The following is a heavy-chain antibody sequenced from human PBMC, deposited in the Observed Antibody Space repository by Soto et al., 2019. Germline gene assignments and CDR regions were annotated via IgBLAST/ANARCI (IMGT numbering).Heavy chain of an antibody. CDR2: IYPGDSDT. D-gene: IGHD6-13*01. Sequence: EVQLVQSGAEVKKPGESLKISCKGSGYRFSSYWIGWVRQMPGKGLEWMGIIYPGDSDTRYSPSFQGQVTISADKSISAAYLQWSSLKASDTAMYYWARAPSIAAAGPYYYSGMDVWGQGTTVTVSS. V-gene: IGHV5-51*01. J-gene: IGHJ6*02. CDR3: ARAPSIAAAGPYYYSGMDV. CDR1: GYRFSSYW.